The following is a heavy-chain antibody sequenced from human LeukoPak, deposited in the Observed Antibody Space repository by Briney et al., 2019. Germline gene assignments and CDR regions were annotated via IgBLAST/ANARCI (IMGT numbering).Heavy chain of an antibody. CDR1: GYTFTSYF. J-gene: IGHJ4*02. V-gene: IGHV1-46*01. Sequence: ASVKVSCKASGYTFTSYFMHWVRQAPGQGLDWMGIINPSGGSTSYARKFQGRVTMTRDTSTSTVYMELSSLRSEDTAVYYCARDSADYGDYDYWGQGTLLTVSS. CDR2: INPSGGST. CDR3: ARDSADYGDYDY. D-gene: IGHD4-17*01.